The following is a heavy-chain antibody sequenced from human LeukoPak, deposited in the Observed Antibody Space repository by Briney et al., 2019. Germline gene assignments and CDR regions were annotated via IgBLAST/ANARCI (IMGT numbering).Heavy chain of an antibody. CDR1: GGSISSRSYY. Sequence: SETLSLTCTVSGGSISSRSYYWGWIRQPPGKGLEWIGSIHYSGNTYYNPSLKSRVTISVDRSKNQSSLKLSSVTAADTAVYYCASGRVTTSGYYYYYMDVWGKGTTVTVSS. J-gene: IGHJ6*03. CDR2: IHYSGNT. CDR3: ASGRVTTSGYYYYYMDV. V-gene: IGHV4-39*07. D-gene: IGHD3-3*01.